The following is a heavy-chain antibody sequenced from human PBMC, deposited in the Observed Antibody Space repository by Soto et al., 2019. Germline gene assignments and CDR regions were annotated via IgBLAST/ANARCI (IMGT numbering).Heavy chain of an antibody. Sequence: QVQLQESGPGLVKPSRTLTLTCTVSGGFVDSGGYYWTWIRHLPGKDLAWIGYMRYSGRSYSNPSLESRVTMSFDTSQNNFSLKLSSVTAADTAVYYCAIPEGDPRHFGDYGRSGWGAFDIWGQGTMVTVSS. J-gene: IGHJ3*02. CDR1: GGFVDSGGYY. CDR2: MRYSGRS. V-gene: IGHV4-31*03. D-gene: IGHD4-17*01. CDR3: AIPEGDPRHFGDYGRSGWGAFDI.